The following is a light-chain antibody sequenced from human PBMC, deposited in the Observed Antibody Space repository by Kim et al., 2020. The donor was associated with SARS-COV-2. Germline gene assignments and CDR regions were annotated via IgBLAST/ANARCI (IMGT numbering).Light chain of an antibody. Sequence: SSELTQDPAVSVALGQTVRITCQGDSLRSYYASWYQQKPGQAPLLVIYGKNNRPSGIPDRFSGSSSGNTASLTIAGAQAEDEADYYCNSRDSSVNYVFGPGTKVTVL. CDR3: NSRDSSVNYV. J-gene: IGLJ1*01. CDR1: SLRSYY. V-gene: IGLV3-19*01. CDR2: GKN.